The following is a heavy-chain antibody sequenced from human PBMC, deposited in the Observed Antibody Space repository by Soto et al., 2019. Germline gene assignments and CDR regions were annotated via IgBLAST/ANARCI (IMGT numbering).Heavy chain of an antibody. Sequence: SETLSLTCTVSGGSVSSGSYYWSWIRQPPGKGLEWIGYIYYSGSTNYNPSLKSRVTISVDTSKNQFSLKLSSVTAADTAVYYCARDYRKFDPWGQGTLVPVYS. J-gene: IGHJ5*02. CDR2: IYYSGST. CDR1: GGSVSSGSYY. V-gene: IGHV4-61*01. CDR3: ARDYRKFDP.